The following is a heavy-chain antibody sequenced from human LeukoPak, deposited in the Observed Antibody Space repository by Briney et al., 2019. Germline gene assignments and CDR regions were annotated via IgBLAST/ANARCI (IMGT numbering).Heavy chain of an antibody. Sequence: GASVKVSCKASGYTFTGYYMHWVRQAPGQGLEWMGWINPNSGGANYAQKFQGRVTMTRDTSISTAYMELSRLRSDDTAVYYCARGGDGDFQYYFDYWGQGTLVTVSS. V-gene: IGHV1-2*02. CDR2: INPNSGGA. CDR1: GYTFTGYY. CDR3: ARGGDGDFQYYFDY. J-gene: IGHJ4*02. D-gene: IGHD4-17*01.